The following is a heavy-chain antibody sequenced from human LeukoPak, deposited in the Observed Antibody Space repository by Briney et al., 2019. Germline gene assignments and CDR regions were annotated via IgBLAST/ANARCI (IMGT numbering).Heavy chain of an antibody. J-gene: IGHJ4*02. CDR1: GFTFSSYA. CDR3: ARGRDYNSYSSTRGYYFDY. CDR2: INHSGST. Sequence: GSLRLSCAASGFTFSSYAMSWVRQPPGKGLEWIGEINHSGSTNYNPSLKSRVTISVDTSKNQFSLKLSSVTAADTAVYYCARGRDYNSYSSTRGYYFDYWGQGTLVTVSS. V-gene: IGHV4-34*01. D-gene: IGHD6-13*01.